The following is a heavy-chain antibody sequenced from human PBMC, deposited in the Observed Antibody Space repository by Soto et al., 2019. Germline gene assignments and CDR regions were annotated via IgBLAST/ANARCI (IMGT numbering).Heavy chain of an antibody. V-gene: IGHV4-30-4*01. CDR2: IYYSGST. D-gene: IGHD2-2*02. J-gene: IGHJ5*02. CDR3: ARGRITTIVVVPAAIVS. Sequence: SETLSLTSTVSGGSISSGDYYWSWIRQPPGKGLEWIGYIYYSGSTYYNPSLKSRVTISVDTSKNQFSLKLSSVTAADTAVYYCARGRITTIVVVPAAIVSWGQGTLVTVSS. CDR1: GGSISSGDYY.